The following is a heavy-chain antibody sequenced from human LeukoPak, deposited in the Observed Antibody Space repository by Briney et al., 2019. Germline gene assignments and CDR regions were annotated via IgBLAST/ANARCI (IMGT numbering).Heavy chain of an antibody. CDR2: IRYDGSSK. CDR1: GFAFRSYG. D-gene: IGHD5-12*01. Sequence: PGGSLRLSCAASGFAFRSYGMHWVRQAPGKALEWVAFIRYDGSSKYYADSVKGRLTISRDNSKNTLYLQMNSLRAEDTAVYYCAKDQAGRLRYWGQGTLVTVSS. V-gene: IGHV3-30*02. J-gene: IGHJ4*02. CDR3: AKDQAGRLRY.